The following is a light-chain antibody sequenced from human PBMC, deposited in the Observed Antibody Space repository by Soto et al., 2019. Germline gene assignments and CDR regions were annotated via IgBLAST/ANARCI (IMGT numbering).Light chain of an antibody. CDR3: SSYAGGSTYV. CDR1: SSDVGGHKY. V-gene: IGLV2-14*01. CDR2: EVS. J-gene: IGLJ1*01. Sequence: QSALTQPASVSGSPGQSITISCTGTSSDVGGHKYVSRYQQQPGKAPKLMIYEVSSRPSGVSDRFSGSKSGNTASLTVSGLQAEDEADYYCSSYAGGSTYVFGTGTKLTVL.